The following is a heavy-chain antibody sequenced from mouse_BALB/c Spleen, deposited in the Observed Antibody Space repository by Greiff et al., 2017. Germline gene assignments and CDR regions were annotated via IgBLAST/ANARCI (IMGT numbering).Heavy chain of an antibody. D-gene: IGHD1-2*01. CDR2: IYPGNSDT. Sequence: EVQLQQSGTVLARPGASVKMSCKASGYTFTSYWMHWVKQRPGQGLEWIGAIYPGNSDTSYNQKFKGKARLTAVTSTSTAYMELSSLTNEDSAVYYCTVYGYEGFAYWGQGTLVTVSA. J-gene: IGHJ3*01. V-gene: IGHV1-5*01. CDR3: TVYGYEGFAY. CDR1: GYTFTSYW.